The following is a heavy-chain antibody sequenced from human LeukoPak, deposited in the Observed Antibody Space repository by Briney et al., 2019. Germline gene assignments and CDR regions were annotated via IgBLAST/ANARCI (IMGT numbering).Heavy chain of an antibody. D-gene: IGHD3-22*01. J-gene: IGHJ5*02. V-gene: IGHV3-9*01. CDR1: GFTFDDYA. CDR3: AKDSRLYYYDSSGYPTS. CDR2: ISWNSGSI. Sequence: GGSLRLSCAASGFTFDDYAMHWVRQAPGKGLEWVSGISWNSGSIGYADSVKGRFTISRDNAKNSLYLQMNSLRAEDTALYYCAKDSRLYYYDSSGYPTSWGQGTLVTVSS.